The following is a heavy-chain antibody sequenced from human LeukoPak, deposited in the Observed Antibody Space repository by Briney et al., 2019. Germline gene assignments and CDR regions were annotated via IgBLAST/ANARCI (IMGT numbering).Heavy chain of an antibody. J-gene: IGHJ4*02. CDR1: GFTVSTYY. Sequence: GGSLRLSCAASGFTVSTYYMAWVRQAPGKGLECVSVIYSGGSTYYADSVKGRFTVSRDNSKNTLYLQMNSLRAEDTAMYYCARGLGYCTSTTCLLPFDYWGQGTLVTVSS. CDR2: IYSGGST. D-gene: IGHD2-2*01. V-gene: IGHV3-53*01. CDR3: ARGLGYCTSTTCLLPFDY.